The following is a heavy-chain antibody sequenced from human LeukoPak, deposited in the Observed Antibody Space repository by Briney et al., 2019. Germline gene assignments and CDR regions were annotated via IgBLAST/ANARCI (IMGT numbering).Heavy chain of an antibody. J-gene: IGHJ4*02. D-gene: IGHD6-13*01. V-gene: IGHV4-34*01. Sequence: PSETLSLTCAVYGGSFSGYYWSWIRQPPGKGLEWIGEINHSGSTNYNPSLKSRVTISVDTSKNQFSLKLSSVTAADTAVYYCARGRVGHPILAAAGTIYYSDYSGQGTLVTVSS. CDR1: GGSFSGYY. CDR3: ARGRVGHPILAAAGTIYYSDY. CDR2: INHSGST.